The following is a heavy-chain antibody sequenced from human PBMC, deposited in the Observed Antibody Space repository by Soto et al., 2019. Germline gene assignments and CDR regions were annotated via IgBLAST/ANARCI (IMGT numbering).Heavy chain of an antibody. CDR1: GGTFNNYV. Sequence: SVKVSCKASGGTFNNYVINWVRQAPGQGLEWMAGIIPIFGTPNYAQKFQGRVTITADKSTSTAYMELNSLRSEDTAVYYCAGRCDGTNCLAHFDYWGQGALVTVSS. D-gene: IGHD2-2*01. CDR3: AGRCDGTNCLAHFDY. CDR2: IIPIFGTP. V-gene: IGHV1-69*06. J-gene: IGHJ4*02.